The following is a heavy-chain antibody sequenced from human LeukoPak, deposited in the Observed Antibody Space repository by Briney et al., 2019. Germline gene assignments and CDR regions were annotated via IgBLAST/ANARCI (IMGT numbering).Heavy chain of an antibody. V-gene: IGHV3-15*07. D-gene: IGHD1-26*01. CDR1: GFTFSSYG. CDR2: IRTKTDGGTA. J-gene: IGHJ6*02. Sequence: GGSLRLSCAASGFTFSSYGMHWVRQAPGKGLEWVGRIRTKTDGGTADYAAPVQGRVTISRDDSKTTLYLEMNNLKIEDTAVYYRTARNLKVAYCTYYCGMDVWGQGTTVTVSS. CDR3: TARNLKVAYCTYYCGMDV.